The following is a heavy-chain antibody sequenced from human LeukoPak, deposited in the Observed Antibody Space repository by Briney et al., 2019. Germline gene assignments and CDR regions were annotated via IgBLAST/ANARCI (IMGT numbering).Heavy chain of an antibody. V-gene: IGHV2-70*11. J-gene: IGHJ4*02. D-gene: IGHD1-26*01. CDR3: ARMMKGAVPDY. CDR2: IDWDDDK. CDR1: GFSLSTSGMC. Sequence: SGPTLXNPXQTLXXTCTFXGFSLSTSGMCVSWIRQPPGKALEWLARIDWDDDKYYSTSLKTRLTISKDTSKNQVVLTMTNMDPVDTATYYCARMMKGAVPDYWGQGTLVTVSS.